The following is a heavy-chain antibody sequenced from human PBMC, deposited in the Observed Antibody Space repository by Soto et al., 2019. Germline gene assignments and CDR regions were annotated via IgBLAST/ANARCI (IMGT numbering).Heavy chain of an antibody. V-gene: IGHV4-59*08. CDR2: IHYSGST. D-gene: IGHD4-4*01. J-gene: IGHJ5*02. CDR1: GGSITGYY. Sequence: QVQLQESGPGLVQPSETLSLTCTVSGGSITGYYWSWIRQPPGKGPEWIGNIHYSGSTNYNPSLKSRVTISVDPSKNQFSRRLSSVTAAETAVYYCARHSYYSTPLRFDPWGQGTLVTVSS. CDR3: ARHSYYSTPLRFDP.